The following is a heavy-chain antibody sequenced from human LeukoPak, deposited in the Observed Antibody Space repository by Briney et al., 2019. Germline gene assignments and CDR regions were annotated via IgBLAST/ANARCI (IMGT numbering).Heavy chain of an antibody. CDR3: ARERGRGRDSPWFDY. D-gene: IGHD1-26*01. CDR1: GFSDSGQL. J-gene: IGHJ4*02. V-gene: IGHV3-53*01. CDR2: FYSDGST. Sequence: GGSLRLSCAASGFSDSGQLMSWLRQAPGEGVEWVSVFYSDGSTYYADSVKGRFTISRDNSKNTLDLQMTGLRAEDTAVYYCARERGRGRDSPWFDYWGQGTLVTVSS.